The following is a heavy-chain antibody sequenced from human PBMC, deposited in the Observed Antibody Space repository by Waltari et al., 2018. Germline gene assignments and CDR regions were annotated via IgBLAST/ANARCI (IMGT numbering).Heavy chain of an antibody. D-gene: IGHD5-12*01. V-gene: IGHV1-69*12. CDR1: GGTFSSYA. CDR2: IIPIFCTA. Sequence: QVQLVQSGAEVKKPGSSVKVSCKASGGTFSSYAISWVRQAPGQGLEWMGWIIPIFCTANYAQKFQGRVTITADESTSTAYMELSSLRSEDTAVYYCARGLGGYSGYDYYYYMDVWGKGTTVTISS. CDR3: ARGLGGYSGYDYYYYMDV. J-gene: IGHJ6*03.